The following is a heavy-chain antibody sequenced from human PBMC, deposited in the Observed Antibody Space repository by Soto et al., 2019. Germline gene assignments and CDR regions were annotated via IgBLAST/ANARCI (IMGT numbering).Heavy chain of an antibody. CDR1: GGTFSTFP. D-gene: IGHD1-26*01. CDR2: IIPILGKA. Sequence: QVQLVQSGAEVKKPGSSMKVSCKTSGGTFSTFPINWVRQAPGQGLEWMRGIIPILGKANYRRKLQGRDTLTADESTNTAYMELTSLRSEDTAVYFSARGKQERRVPDVRDVWGQGTTVTVS. CDR3: ARGKQERRVPDVRDV. J-gene: IGHJ6*02. V-gene: IGHV1-69*01.